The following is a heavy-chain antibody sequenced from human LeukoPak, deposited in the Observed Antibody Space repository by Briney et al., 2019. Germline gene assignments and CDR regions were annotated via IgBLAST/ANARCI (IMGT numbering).Heavy chain of an antibody. Sequence: QSGGSLRLSCAASGFTFSSCWMSWVRQAPGKGLEWVANIKQDGSEKYYVDSVKGRFTISRDNAKNSLYLQMNSLRAEDTAVYYCARETSLSLWFGELLYYFDYWGQGTLVTVSS. D-gene: IGHD3-10*01. CDR3: ARETSLSLWFGELLYYFDY. V-gene: IGHV3-7*01. CDR1: GFTFSSCW. CDR2: IKQDGSEK. J-gene: IGHJ4*02.